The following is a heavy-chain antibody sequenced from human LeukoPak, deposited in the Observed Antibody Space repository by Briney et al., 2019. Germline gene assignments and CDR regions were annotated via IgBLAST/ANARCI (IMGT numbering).Heavy chain of an antibody. Sequence: GGSLRLSCAASGFTFSSYAMSWVRQAPGKGLEWVSAISGSGGSTYYADSVKGRFTISRDNSKNTLYLQMNSLRAEDTAVYYCPNPPPPSRGHCSSTSCYHPYYYYYYMDVWGKGTTVTVSS. CDR2: ISGSGGST. CDR1: GFTFSSYA. V-gene: IGHV3-23*01. CDR3: PNPPPPSRGHCSSTSCYHPYYYYYYMDV. J-gene: IGHJ6*03. D-gene: IGHD2-2*01.